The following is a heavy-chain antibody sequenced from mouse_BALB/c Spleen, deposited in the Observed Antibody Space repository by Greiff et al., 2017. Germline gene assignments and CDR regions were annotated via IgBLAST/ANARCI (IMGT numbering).Heavy chain of an antibody. V-gene: IGHV1-4*02. Sequence: QVQLQQSAAELARPGASVKMSCKASGYTFTSYTMHWVKQRPGQGLEWIGYINPSSGYTEYNQKFKDKTTLTADKSSSTAYMQLSSLTSEDSAVYYCAREGALRRFAYWGQGTLVTVSA. CDR2: INPSSGYT. D-gene: IGHD2-12*01. CDR3: AREGALRRFAY. J-gene: IGHJ3*01. CDR1: GYTFTSYT.